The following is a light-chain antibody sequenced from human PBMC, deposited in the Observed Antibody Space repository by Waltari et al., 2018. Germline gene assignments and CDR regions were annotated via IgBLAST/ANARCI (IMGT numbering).Light chain of an antibody. CDR2: DVT. CDR1: GSAIDGSDF. J-gene: IGLJ3*02. CDR3: TSQTVYSVVL. Sequence: QSALTQPASVSGSPGQSITISCTGIGSAIDGSDFVSWYQHHPGKAPQVIIYDVTNRPSGISDRFSASKSANTASLTISGLQPEDEGDYYCTSQTVYSVVLFGGGTQVTVL. V-gene: IGLV2-14*03.